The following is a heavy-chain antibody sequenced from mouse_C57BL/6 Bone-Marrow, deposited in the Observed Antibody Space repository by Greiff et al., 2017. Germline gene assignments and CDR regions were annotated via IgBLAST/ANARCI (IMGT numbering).Heavy chain of an antibody. J-gene: IGHJ3*01. CDR2: IDPSDSYT. Sequence: VQLQQSGAELVMPGASVKLSCKASGYTFTSYWMHWVKQRPGQGLEWIGEIDPSDSYTNYNQKFTGKSTLTVDTSSSTAYMQLSSLTSEDSAVYYCARYRDYSSWFAYWGQGTLVTVSA. CDR3: ARYRDYSSWFAY. CDR1: GYTFTSYW. V-gene: IGHV1-69*01. D-gene: IGHD1-1*01.